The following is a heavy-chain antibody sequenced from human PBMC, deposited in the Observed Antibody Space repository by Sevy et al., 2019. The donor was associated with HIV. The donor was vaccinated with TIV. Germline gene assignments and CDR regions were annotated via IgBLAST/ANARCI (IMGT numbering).Heavy chain of an antibody. CDR1: GFTVSSNY. D-gene: IGHD2-21*01. CDR3: AIGSVSLVIAKDAFHI. CDR2: IYSEGTK. V-gene: IGHV3-53*01. J-gene: IGHJ3*02. Sequence: GGSLRLSCAASGFTVSSNYMIWVRQAPGKGLEWVSLIYSEGTKNYADSVKGRFTISRDNSKNTLYLQMNSLRAEDTAVYYCAIGSVSLVIAKDAFHIWGQGTKVTVSS.